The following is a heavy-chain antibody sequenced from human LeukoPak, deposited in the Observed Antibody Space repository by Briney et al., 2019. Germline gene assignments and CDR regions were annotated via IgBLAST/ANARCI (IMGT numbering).Heavy chain of an antibody. J-gene: IGHJ4*02. Sequence: ASVKVSCKASGYTFTGYYMHWVRQAPGQGLEWKGRINPNSGGTNYAQKFQGRVTMTRDTSISTAYMELSRLRSDDTAVYYCARSYYYGSGSLDYWGQGTLVTVSS. CDR1: GYTFTGYY. V-gene: IGHV1-2*06. D-gene: IGHD3-10*01. CDR2: INPNSGGT. CDR3: ARSYYYGSGSLDY.